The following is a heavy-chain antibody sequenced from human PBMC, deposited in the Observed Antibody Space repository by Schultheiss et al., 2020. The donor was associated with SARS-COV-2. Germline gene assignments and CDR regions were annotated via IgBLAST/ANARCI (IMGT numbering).Heavy chain of an antibody. V-gene: IGHV1-2*02. J-gene: IGHJ4*02. CDR1: GFTGYY. D-gene: IGHD4-17*01. CDR2: ISPNSGGT. CDR3: ARGFYGDRDY. Sequence: ASVKVSCKASGFTGYYMHWVRQAPGQGLEWMGWISPNSGGTHYAQRFQGRVTMTRDTSISAAYMELTRLSSDDTAIYYCARGFYGDRDYWGQGTLVTVSS.